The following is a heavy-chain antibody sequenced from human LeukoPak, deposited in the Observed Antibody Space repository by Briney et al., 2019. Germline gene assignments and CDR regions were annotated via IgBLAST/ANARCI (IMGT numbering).Heavy chain of an antibody. J-gene: IGHJ4*02. CDR3: ARDGGSGSYYNKPSYFDY. CDR1: GFTFSSYS. CDR2: ISSSSSYI. D-gene: IGHD3-10*01. V-gene: IGHV3-21*01. Sequence: GGSLRLSCAASGFTFSSYSMNWVRQAPGKGLEWVSSISSSSSYIYYADSVKGRFTISRDNAKNSLYLQMNSLRAEDTAVYYCARDGGSGSYYNKPSYFDYWGQGTLVTVSS.